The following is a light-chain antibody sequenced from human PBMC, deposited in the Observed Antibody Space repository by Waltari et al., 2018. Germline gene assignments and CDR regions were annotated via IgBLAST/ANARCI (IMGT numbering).Light chain of an antibody. CDR2: DVS. V-gene: IGLV2-14*01. CDR1: SSDVGGYNY. J-gene: IGLJ3*02. Sequence: QSALTQPASVSGSPGQSITISCTGTSSDVGGYNYVSWYQQHPGKAPKLMLYDVSKRPSAGSNRCAGSKSGNTASLTISGLQAEDEADYYCSSYTSSSTWVFGGGTKLTVL. CDR3: SSYTSSSTWV.